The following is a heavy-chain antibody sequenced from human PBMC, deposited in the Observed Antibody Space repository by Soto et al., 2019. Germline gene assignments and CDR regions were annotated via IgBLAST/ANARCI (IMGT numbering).Heavy chain of an antibody. J-gene: IGHJ3*02. V-gene: IGHV1-18*01. CDR3: ARDGISGWDHDAFDI. D-gene: IGHD6-19*01. Sequence: GASVKVSCKASGYTFTSYGISCVRQAPGQGLEWMGWISAYNGNTNYAQKLQGRVTMTTDTSTSTAYMELRSLRSDDTAVYYCARDGISGWDHDAFDIWGQGTMVTVSS. CDR2: ISAYNGNT. CDR1: GYTFTSYG.